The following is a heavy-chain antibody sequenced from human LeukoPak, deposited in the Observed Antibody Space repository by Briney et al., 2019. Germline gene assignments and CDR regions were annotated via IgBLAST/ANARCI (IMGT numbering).Heavy chain of an antibody. J-gene: IGHJ4*02. CDR1: GGSISSSNW. D-gene: IGHD3-9*01. CDR3: AGGDLDWTNTHYFDY. Sequence: SGTLSLTCAVSGGSISSSNWWSWVRQPPGKGLEWIGEIYHSGSTNYNPSLKSRVTISVDKSKNQFSLKLSSVTAADTAVYYCAGGDLDWTNTHYFDYWGQGTLVTVSS. CDR2: IYHSGST. V-gene: IGHV4-4*02.